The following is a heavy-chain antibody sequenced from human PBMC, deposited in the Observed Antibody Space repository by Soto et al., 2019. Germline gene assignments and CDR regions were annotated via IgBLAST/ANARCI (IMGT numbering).Heavy chain of an antibody. Sequence: PGESLKISCKGSGYSFTSYWIGWVRQMPGKGLEWMGIIYPGDSDTRYSPSFQGQVTISADKSIGTAYLQWSSLKASDTAMYYCARRGSSSWTPTYYYYYGMDVWGQGTTVTVSS. CDR2: IYPGDSDT. CDR3: ARRGSSSWTPTYYYYYGMDV. J-gene: IGHJ6*02. CDR1: GYSFTSYW. D-gene: IGHD6-13*01. V-gene: IGHV5-51*01.